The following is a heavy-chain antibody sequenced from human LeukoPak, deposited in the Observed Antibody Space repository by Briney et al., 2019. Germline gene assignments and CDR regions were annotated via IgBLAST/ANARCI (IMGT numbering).Heavy chain of an antibody. D-gene: IGHD6-6*01. CDR2: INHSGST. Sequence: SETLSLTCAVYGGSFSGYYWSWIRQPPGKGLEWIGEINHSGSTNYNPSLKSRVTISVDTSKNQFSLKLSSVTAADTAVYYCARKGSSSDYWGQGTLVTVSS. CDR3: ARKGSSSDY. V-gene: IGHV4-34*01. J-gene: IGHJ4*02. CDR1: GGSFSGYY.